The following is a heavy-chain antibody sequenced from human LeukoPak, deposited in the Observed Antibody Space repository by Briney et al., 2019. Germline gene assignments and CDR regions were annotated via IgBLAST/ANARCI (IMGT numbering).Heavy chain of an antibody. CDR2: IYYSGST. Sequence: PSETLSLTCTVSGGSISSSSYYWGWIRQPPGKGLEWIGSIYYSGSTYYNPSLKSRVTISVDTSKYQFSLKLSSVTAADTAVYYCARHYYDSSGRKPYYFDYWGQGTLVTVSS. J-gene: IGHJ4*02. CDR1: GGSISSSSYY. CDR3: ARHYYDSSGRKPYYFDY. V-gene: IGHV4-39*01. D-gene: IGHD3-22*01.